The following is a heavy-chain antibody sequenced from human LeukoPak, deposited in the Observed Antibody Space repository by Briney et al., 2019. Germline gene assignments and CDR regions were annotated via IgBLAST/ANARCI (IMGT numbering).Heavy chain of an antibody. D-gene: IGHD1-26*01. V-gene: IGHV1-18*01. J-gene: IGHJ4*02. Sequence: ASVKVSCRTSGYTFSNFGINWVRQAPGQGLEWMGWISGNNDNPNYGQKFQGRFTVTTDSSTSTAYMELRNLTFDDTAVYYCARDGTSADDYWGQGTLVTVSS. CDR1: GYTFSNFG. CDR2: ISGNNDNP. CDR3: ARDGTSADDY.